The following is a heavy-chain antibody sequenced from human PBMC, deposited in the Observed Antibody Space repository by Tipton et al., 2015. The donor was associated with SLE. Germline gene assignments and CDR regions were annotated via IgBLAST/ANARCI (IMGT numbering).Heavy chain of an antibody. J-gene: IGHJ4*02. Sequence: TLSLTCTVSGGSISSSSYYWGWIRQPPGKGLEWIGSIYYSGSTYYNPSLKSRVTISVDTSKNQFSLKLSSMTAADTAVYYCARHVVVIATGPDSYYFDYWGQGTLVTVSS. CDR3: ARHVVVIATGPDSYYFDY. V-gene: IGHV4-39*07. D-gene: IGHD2-21*01. CDR2: IYYSGST. CDR1: GGSISSSSYY.